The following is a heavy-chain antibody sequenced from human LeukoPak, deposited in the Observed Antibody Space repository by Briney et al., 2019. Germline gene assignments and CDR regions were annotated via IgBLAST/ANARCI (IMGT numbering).Heavy chain of an antibody. CDR1: GFIFSSYW. CDR3: ARKLSTAAAGYNWIDP. CDR2: IKQDGSEI. J-gene: IGHJ5*02. Sequence: GGSLRLSCAASGFIFSSYWMIWVRQAPGKGLEWLANIKQDGSEIHYVDSVKGRFTISRDNPKNSVYLQVESLRVDDTAVYYCARKLSTAAAGYNWIDPWGQGTLVTVSS. D-gene: IGHD6-13*01. V-gene: IGHV3-7*01.